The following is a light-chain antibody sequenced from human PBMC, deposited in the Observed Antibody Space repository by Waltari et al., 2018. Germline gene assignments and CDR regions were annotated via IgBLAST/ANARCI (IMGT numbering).Light chain of an antibody. V-gene: IGKV3-20*01. CDR1: QSIGRY. J-gene: IGKJ1*01. CDR2: AAS. CDR3: QNHERLPAT. Sequence: EIVLTQSPGTLSLSPGERATLSCRASQSIGRYLAWYQQKPDQAPRLLIYAASTRATGIPDRFSGSVSGTDFSLSISRLEPEDFAVYYCQNHERLPATFGQGTKVEIK.